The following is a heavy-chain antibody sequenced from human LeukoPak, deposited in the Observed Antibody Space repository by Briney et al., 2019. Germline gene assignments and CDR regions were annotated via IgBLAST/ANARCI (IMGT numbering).Heavy chain of an antibody. CDR1: GYTFTSYG. Sequence: ASVKVSCKASGYTFTSYGISWVRQAPGQGLEWMGWISAYNGNTNYAQKLQGRVTMTTDTSTSTAYMELRSLRSDDTAVYYCAARLEATNAFDIWGQGTMVTVSS. V-gene: IGHV1-18*01. J-gene: IGHJ3*02. D-gene: IGHD1-26*01. CDR3: AARLEATNAFDI. CDR2: ISAYNGNT.